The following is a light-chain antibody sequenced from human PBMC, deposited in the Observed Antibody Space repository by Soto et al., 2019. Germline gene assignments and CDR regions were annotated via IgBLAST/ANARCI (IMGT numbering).Light chain of an antibody. V-gene: IGKV1-39*01. J-gene: IGKJ2*01. Sequence: DIQMTQSPSSLSSSVGDRVTITCRTSQNIGSYLNWYQQKPGKAPKLLIFAATSLQTGVPSRFSGSGYVTDFTLTISSLHPEDFATYCCQQSYSSPMSTFGQGTKLEI. CDR1: QNIGSY. CDR3: QQSYSSPMST. CDR2: AAT.